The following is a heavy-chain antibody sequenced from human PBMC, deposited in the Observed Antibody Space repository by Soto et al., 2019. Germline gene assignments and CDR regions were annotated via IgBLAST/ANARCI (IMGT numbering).Heavy chain of an antibody. CDR2: MNPNSGHT. CDR3: ARGGRRQWLVYYYYYYMDV. D-gene: IGHD6-19*01. CDR1: GYTFTSYD. Sequence: ASVKVSCKASGYTFTSYDINWVRQATGQGLEWMGWMNPNSGHTGYAQKFQGRVTMTRNTSISTAYMELSRLRSEDTAVYYCARGGRRQWLVYYYYYYMDVWGKGTTVTVCS. V-gene: IGHV1-8*01. J-gene: IGHJ6*03.